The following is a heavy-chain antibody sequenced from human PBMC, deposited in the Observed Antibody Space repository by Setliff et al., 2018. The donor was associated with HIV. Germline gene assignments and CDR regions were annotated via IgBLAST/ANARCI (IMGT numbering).Heavy chain of an antibody. CDR1: GFSFSLYA. CDR3: ARGDYPLSTVATIKGVVWFDP. Sequence: GGSLRLSCVGSGFSFSLYAIVWVRQAPGKGLEWVSGIDGSSETIHYADSVKGRFTISRDNSKNTLYLQMNSLSAEDTAVYYCARGDYPLSTVATIKGVVWFDPWGQGTLVTVSS. D-gene: IGHD5-12*01. CDR2: IDGSSETI. V-gene: IGHV3-23*01. J-gene: IGHJ5*02.